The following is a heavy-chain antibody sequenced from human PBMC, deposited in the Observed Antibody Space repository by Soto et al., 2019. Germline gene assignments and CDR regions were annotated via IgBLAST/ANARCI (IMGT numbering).Heavy chain of an antibody. CDR2: INAGNGNT. V-gene: IGHV1-3*01. D-gene: IGHD3-10*01. CDR1: GYTFTSYA. CDR3: ARDLLWFGESHYYYGMDV. Sequence: ASVKVSCKASGYTFTSYAIHWVRQAPGQRLEWMGWINAGNGNTKYSQKFQGRVTITRDTSASTAYMELSSLRSEDTAVYYCARDLLWFGESHYYYGMDVWGQGTTVTVSS. J-gene: IGHJ6*02.